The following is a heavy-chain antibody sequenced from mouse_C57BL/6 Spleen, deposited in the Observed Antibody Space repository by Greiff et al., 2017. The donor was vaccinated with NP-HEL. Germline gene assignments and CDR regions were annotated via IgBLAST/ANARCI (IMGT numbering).Heavy chain of an antibody. V-gene: IGHV1-80*01. CDR1: GYAFSSYW. J-gene: IGHJ2*01. CDR2: IYPGDGDT. Sequence: VKLVESGAELVKPGASVKISCKASGYAFSSYWMNWVKQRPGKGLEWIGQIYPGDGDTNYNGKFKGKATLTADKSSSTAYMQLSSLTSEDSAVYFCARSGYYYGSSAYYFDYWGQGTTLTVSS. CDR3: ARSGYYYGSSAYYFDY. D-gene: IGHD1-1*01.